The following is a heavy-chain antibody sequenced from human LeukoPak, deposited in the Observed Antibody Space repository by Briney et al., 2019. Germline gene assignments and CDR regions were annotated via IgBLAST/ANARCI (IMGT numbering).Heavy chain of an antibody. D-gene: IGHD3-22*01. Sequence: SETLSLTCTVSGGSISSSSYYWGWIRQPPGKGLEWIGSIYYSGSTYYNPSLKSRVTISVDTSKNQFSLKLSSVTAADTAVYYCARCPDTYYYDSSGPNQDKYFDIWGQGTMVTVSS. CDR3: ARCPDTYYYDSSGPNQDKYFDI. CDR1: GGSISSSSYY. CDR2: IYYSGST. J-gene: IGHJ3*02. V-gene: IGHV4-39*07.